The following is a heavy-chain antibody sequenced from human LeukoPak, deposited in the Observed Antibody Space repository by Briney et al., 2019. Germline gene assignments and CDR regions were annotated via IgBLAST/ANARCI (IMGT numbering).Heavy chain of an antibody. CDR2: ISSSSSSTI. CDR1: GFTFSSYS. D-gene: IGHD3-16*02. J-gene: IGHJ4*02. CDR3: ARDCLVSAYYFDY. Sequence: GGSLRLSCAASGFTFSSYSMNWVRQAPGKGLEWVSYISSSSSSTIYYADSVKGRFTISRDNAKNSLYLQMNSLRDEDTAVYYCARDCLVSAYYFDYWGQGTLVTVSS. V-gene: IGHV3-48*02.